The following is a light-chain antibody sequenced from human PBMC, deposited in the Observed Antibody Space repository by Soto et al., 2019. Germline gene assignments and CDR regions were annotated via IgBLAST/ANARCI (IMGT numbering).Light chain of an antibody. CDR1: SSDISYYNF. Sequence: QSALSQPASVSGSPGQSITISCTGTSSDISYYNFVSWYQHHPGKAPRLIIFEVYNRPSGVSDRFSGSKSGNTASLTISGLLPEDEADYYCSTYTTSVTRLFGTGTKLTVL. CDR3: STYTTSVTRL. J-gene: IGLJ1*01. CDR2: EVY. V-gene: IGLV2-14*01.